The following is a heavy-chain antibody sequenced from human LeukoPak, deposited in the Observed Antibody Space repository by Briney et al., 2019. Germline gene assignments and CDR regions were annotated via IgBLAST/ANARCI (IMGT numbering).Heavy chain of an antibody. Sequence: SVKDSCKASGGTFSSYAISWVRQAPGQGLEWMGGIIPIFGTANYAQKFQGRVTITADESTSTAYMELSSLRSEDTAVYYCAGSPRAGYCSSTSCYWFDPWGQGTLVTVSS. CDR3: AGSPRAGYCSSTSCYWFDP. CDR1: GGTFSSYA. V-gene: IGHV1-69*01. CDR2: IIPIFGTA. D-gene: IGHD2-2*03. J-gene: IGHJ5*02.